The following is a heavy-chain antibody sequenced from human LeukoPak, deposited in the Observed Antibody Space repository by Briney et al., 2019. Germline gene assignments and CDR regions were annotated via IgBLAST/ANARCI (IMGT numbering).Heavy chain of an antibody. J-gene: IGHJ4*02. CDR3: AKDLGWELLLWLNY. D-gene: IGHD1-26*01. Sequence: PGGSLRLSCAASGFTFSSYAMSWVRQAPGKGLEWVSAISGSGGSTYYADSVKGRFTISRDNSKNTLYLQMNSLRAEDTAVYYCAKDLGWELLLWLNYWGQGTLVTVSS. CDR1: GFTFSSYA. V-gene: IGHV3-23*01. CDR2: ISGSGGST.